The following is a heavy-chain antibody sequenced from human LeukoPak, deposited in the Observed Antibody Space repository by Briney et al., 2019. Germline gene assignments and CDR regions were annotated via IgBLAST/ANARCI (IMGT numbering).Heavy chain of an antibody. V-gene: IGHV3-33*01. J-gene: IGHJ4*02. D-gene: IGHD6-13*01. CDR3: ARDPWYSSSWYMFDY. Sequence: GGSLRLSCAASGFTFSSYGMHWVRQAPGKGLEGVAVIWYDGSNKYYADSVKGRFTISRDNSKNTLYLQMNSLRAEDTAVYYCARDPWYSSSWYMFDYWGQGTLVTVSS. CDR2: IWYDGSNK. CDR1: GFTFSSYG.